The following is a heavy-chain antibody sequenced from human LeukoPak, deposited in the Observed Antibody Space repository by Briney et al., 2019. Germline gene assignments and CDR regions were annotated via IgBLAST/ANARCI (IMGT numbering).Heavy chain of an antibody. CDR2: IYYSGST. CDR1: GGSISSYY. V-gene: IGHV4-59*12. Sequence: NPSETLSLTCTVSGGSISSYYWSWIRQPPGKGLEWIGYIYYSGSTYYNPSLKSRVTISVDTSKNQFSLKLSSVTAADTAVYYCARESSSWYSKDYWGQGTLVTVSS. D-gene: IGHD6-13*01. J-gene: IGHJ4*02. CDR3: ARESSSWYSKDY.